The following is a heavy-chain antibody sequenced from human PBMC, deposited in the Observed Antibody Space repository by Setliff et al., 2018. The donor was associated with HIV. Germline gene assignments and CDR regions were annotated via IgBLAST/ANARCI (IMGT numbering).Heavy chain of an antibody. CDR2: INHSGTT. Sequence: SETLSLTCAVSGGSFSGHYWSWIRQPPGKGLEWIGEINHSGTTNYNPSLKSRVTMSIDTSKNQFSLKLTSVTAADTAVYYCATVIGWNDATDCWGQGTLVTVSS. V-gene: IGHV4-34*01. CDR1: GGSFSGHY. CDR3: ATVIGWNDATDC. D-gene: IGHD1-1*01. J-gene: IGHJ4*02.